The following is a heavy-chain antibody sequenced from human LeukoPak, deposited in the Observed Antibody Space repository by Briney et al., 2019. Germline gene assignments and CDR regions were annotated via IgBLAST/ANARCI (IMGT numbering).Heavy chain of an antibody. D-gene: IGHD3-22*01. CDR2: IYSGGST. V-gene: IGHV3-66*01. CDR1: GFTFSSYN. Sequence: GGSLRLSCAASGFTFSSYNMHWVRQAPGKGLEWVSVIYSGGSTYYADSVKGRFTISRDNSKNTLYLQMNSLRAEDTAVYYCARATHYDSSGYYYDAFDIWGQGTMVTVSS. CDR3: ARATHYDSSGYYYDAFDI. J-gene: IGHJ3*02.